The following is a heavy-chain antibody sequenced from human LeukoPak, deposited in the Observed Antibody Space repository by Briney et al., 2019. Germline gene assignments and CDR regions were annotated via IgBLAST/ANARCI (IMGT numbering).Heavy chain of an antibody. CDR1: GGSISSGSYY. J-gene: IGHJ4*02. V-gene: IGHV4-61*02. CDR3: AREPYCGGDCFLDS. D-gene: IGHD2-21*01. CDR2: IYTSGST. Sequence: SETLSLTCTVSGGSISSGSYYWSWIRQPAGKGLEWIGRIYTSGSTYYNPSLKSRVTISLDTSKNQFSLKLSSVTAADTAVYYCAREPYCGGDCFLDSWGQGTLVIVSS.